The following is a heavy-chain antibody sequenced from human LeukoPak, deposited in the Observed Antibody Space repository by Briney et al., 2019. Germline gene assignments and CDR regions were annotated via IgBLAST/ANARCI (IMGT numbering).Heavy chain of an antibody. V-gene: IGHV4-59*01. CDR2: VFHSGST. J-gene: IGHJ4*02. CDR1: GGSISSYY. D-gene: IGHD3-10*01. CDR3: ARGLMVRGAYFDY. Sequence: ASETLSLTCTVSGGSISSYYWSCIRQPPGKGLEWIGYVFHSGSTNYHPSLESRVTISADTSKNQFSLKLSSVTAADTAVYYCARGLMVRGAYFDYWGQGTLVTVSS.